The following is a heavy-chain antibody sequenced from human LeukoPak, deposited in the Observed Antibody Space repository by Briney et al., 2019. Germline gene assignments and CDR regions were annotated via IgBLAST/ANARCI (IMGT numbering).Heavy chain of an antibody. CDR3: ATLLWSYTYYSDY. D-gene: IGHD2-21*01. J-gene: IGHJ4*02. CDR1: GFTVSSNL. Sequence: RGTLRLSCAASGFTVSSNLMTWVREAPGQGLEWVSDMNNGGNTHYTDHANGRSTISRDNSKNTLYLQINTLRAEDTPVYYCATLLWSYTYYSDYWGQETLLTDSS. V-gene: IGHV3-53*01. CDR2: MNNGGNT.